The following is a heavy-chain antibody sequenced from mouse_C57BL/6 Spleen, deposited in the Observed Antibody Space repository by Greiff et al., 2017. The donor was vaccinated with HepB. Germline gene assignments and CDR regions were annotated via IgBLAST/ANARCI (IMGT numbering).Heavy chain of an antibody. CDR1: GYTFTDYY. J-gene: IGHJ3*01. Sequence: EVQLQQSGPELVKPGASVKISCKASGYTFTDYYMNWVKQSHGKSLEWIGDINPNNGGTSYNQKFKGKATLTVDKSSSTAYMELRSLTSEDSAVYYCARRDYGRSFAYWGQGTLVTVSA. CDR2: INPNNGGT. V-gene: IGHV1-26*01. CDR3: ARRDYGRSFAY. D-gene: IGHD1-1*01.